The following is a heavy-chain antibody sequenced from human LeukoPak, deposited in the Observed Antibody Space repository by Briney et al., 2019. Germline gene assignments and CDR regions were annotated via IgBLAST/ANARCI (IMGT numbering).Heavy chain of an antibody. D-gene: IGHD3-16*01. V-gene: IGHV3-23*01. J-gene: IGHJ4*02. CDR2: IRGSGGDT. CDR1: GFTFSSYP. CDR3: AKSDGDIGGGSFDY. Sequence: PGGSLRLSCAASGFTFSSYPMSWVRQAPGKGLEWVSAIRGSGGDTYYADSVKGRFTISRDNSKNTFYLQMNSLKPEDTAVYYCAKSDGDIGGGSFDYWGQGTLVTVSS.